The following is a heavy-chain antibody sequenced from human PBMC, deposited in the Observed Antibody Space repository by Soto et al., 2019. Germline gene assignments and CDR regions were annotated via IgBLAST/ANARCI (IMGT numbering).Heavy chain of an antibody. CDR3: ATRSPAFDY. J-gene: IGHJ4*02. CDR1: GYTFTSYG. Sequence: QVQLVQSGPEVKKPGASVKVSCKTSGYTFTSYGISWVRQAPGQGLEWMGWITTDKGKTTYAQKFQGRVTMTTATSTSTAYMELMSLRSDDTAVYYCATRSPAFDYWGQGTLVAVSS. CDR2: ITTDKGKT. V-gene: IGHV1-18*01.